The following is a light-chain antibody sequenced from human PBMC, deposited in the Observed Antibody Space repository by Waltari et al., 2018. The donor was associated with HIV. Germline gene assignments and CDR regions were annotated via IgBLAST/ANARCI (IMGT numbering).Light chain of an antibody. CDR1: SPNIGAAYD. CDR2: ANT. V-gene: IGLV1-40*01. CDR3: QSYVSSVNVV. J-gene: IGLJ3*02. Sequence: QSVLTQPPSVSGAPGQTVTISCTGSSPNIGAAYDVHWYQQVPGTAPKLLIYANTNRPSVVPDRFSCSKSGTSASLAISGLQTEDEADYYCQSYVSSVNVVFGGGTRVTVL.